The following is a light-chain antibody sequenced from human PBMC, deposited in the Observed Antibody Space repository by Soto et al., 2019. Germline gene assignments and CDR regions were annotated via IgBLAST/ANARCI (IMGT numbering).Light chain of an antibody. CDR3: QQGYSTPYT. V-gene: IGKV1-39*01. CDR2: AAS. J-gene: IGKJ2*01. CDR1: QSISSY. Sequence: DIQMTQSPSSLSASVGDRVTITCRASQSISSYLNWYQQKPGKAPKLLIYAASSLQSGVPSRFSGSGSVTDFTLTIRSMQPEDFATYYCQQGYSTPYTFGQGTKLEIK.